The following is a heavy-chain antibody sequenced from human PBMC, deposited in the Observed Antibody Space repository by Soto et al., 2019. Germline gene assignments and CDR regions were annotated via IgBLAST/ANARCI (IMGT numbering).Heavy chain of an antibody. CDR1: GYTFTSYG. CDR2: ISAYNGNT. Sequence: ASVKVSCKASGYTFTSYGISWVRQAPGQGLEWMGWISAYNGNTNYAQKLQGRVTMTTDTSTSTAYMELRSLRSDDTAVYYCARDPARTIAAAGDYYYGMDVWGQGTTVTVSS. V-gene: IGHV1-18*01. D-gene: IGHD6-13*01. J-gene: IGHJ6*02. CDR3: ARDPARTIAAAGDYYYGMDV.